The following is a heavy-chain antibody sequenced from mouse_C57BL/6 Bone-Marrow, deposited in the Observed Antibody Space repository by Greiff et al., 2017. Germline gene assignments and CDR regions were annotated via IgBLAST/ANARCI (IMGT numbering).Heavy chain of an antibody. D-gene: IGHD1-2*01. V-gene: IGHV1-72*01. CDR3: AITTASPYYAMDY. CDR1: GYTFTSYW. Sequence: QSCKASGYTFTSYWMHWVKQRPGRGLEWIGRIDPNSGGTKYNEKFKSKATLTVDKPSSTAYMQLSSLTSEDSAVYYCAITTASPYYAMDYWGQGTSVTVSS. CDR2: IDPNSGGT. J-gene: IGHJ4*01.